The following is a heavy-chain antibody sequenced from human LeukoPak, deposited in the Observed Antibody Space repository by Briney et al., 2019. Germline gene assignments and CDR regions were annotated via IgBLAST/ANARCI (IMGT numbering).Heavy chain of an antibody. CDR1: GFTFSTYW. CDR3: ARATRIYSSGWYSSFDY. V-gene: IGHV3-74*01. J-gene: IGHJ4*02. Sequence: PGGSLRLSCAASGFTFSTYWMHWVRQAPGKGLVWVSHINVDGSGATYADSVKGRFTISRDNAKNTLYLHMHSLRAENTAVYYCARATRIYSSGWYSSFDYWGQGTLVTVSS. CDR2: INVDGSGA. D-gene: IGHD6-19*01.